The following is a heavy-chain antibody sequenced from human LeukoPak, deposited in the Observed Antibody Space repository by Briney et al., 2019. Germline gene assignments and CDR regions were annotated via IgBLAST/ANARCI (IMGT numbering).Heavy chain of an antibody. CDR1: GGSISRYY. D-gene: IGHD4-17*01. CDR2: IYYSGTT. CDR3: AREDPQTTVPEGMDV. J-gene: IGHJ6*02. Sequence: SETLSLTCTVSGGSISRYYWSWIRQSPGKGLEWIGYIYYSGTTNYNPPLKSRVTISVDTSKNQFSLKLSSVTAADTAVYYCAREDPQTTVPEGMDVWGQGTTVTVSS. V-gene: IGHV4-59*01.